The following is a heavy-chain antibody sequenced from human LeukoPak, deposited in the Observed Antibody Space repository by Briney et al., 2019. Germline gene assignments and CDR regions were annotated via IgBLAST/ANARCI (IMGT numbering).Heavy chain of an antibody. CDR1: GFTFSSYG. J-gene: IGHJ4*02. Sequence: GGSLRLSCAASGFTFSSYGMHWVRQAPGKGLEWVAVIWYDGSNKYYADSVKGRFTISSDDSRNTLYLQMNSLKTEDTAVYYCTGNNFDYWGQGTLVTVSS. D-gene: IGHD4-23*01. V-gene: IGHV3-33*01. CDR2: IWYDGSNK. CDR3: TGNNFDY.